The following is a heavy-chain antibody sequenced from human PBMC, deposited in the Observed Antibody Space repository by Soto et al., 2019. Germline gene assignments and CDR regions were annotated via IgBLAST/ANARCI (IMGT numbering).Heavy chain of an antibody. V-gene: IGHV3-23*01. CDR2: ISGSGDST. Sequence: PGGSLRLSCAASGSTFSSYAMSWVRQAPGKGLEWVSVISGSGDSTYYADSVRGRFTISRDNSKNTLYLQMNSLRAEDTAVYYCARGLAYCSGGSCYMEGVFDIWGQGTMVTVSS. J-gene: IGHJ3*02. CDR3: ARGLAYCSGGSCYMEGVFDI. CDR1: GSTFSSYA. D-gene: IGHD2-15*01.